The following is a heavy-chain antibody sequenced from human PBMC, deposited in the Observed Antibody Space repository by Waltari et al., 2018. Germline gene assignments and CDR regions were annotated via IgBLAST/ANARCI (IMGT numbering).Heavy chain of an antibody. D-gene: IGHD5-18*01. CDR2: FSVRAGAT. V-gene: IGHV3-23*01. Sequence: EVQLLESGGGLVQPGGSLRLSCAAAGLNFTAYAMSWVRQAPGKWTVWVSTFSVRAGATYYADSVKGRFTISRDNSERTLYLQMNRLRADDSAVYYCAKLGSAAMVYYFDFWGQGTPVTVSS. CDR3: AKLGSAAMVYYFDF. J-gene: IGHJ4*02. CDR1: GLNFTAYA.